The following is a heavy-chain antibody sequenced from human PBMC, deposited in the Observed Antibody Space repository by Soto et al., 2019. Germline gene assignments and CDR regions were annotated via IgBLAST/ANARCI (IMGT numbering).Heavy chain of an antibody. Sequence: QVQLVQSGAEVKKPGASEKVYCKASGYTFTSYAMHWVRQAPGQRLEWMGWINAGNGNTKYSQKFQGRVTITRDTAASTAYMELSSLRSEDTAVDYCARGVPYSNYYYYYGMGVCGRGTTVTVSS. D-gene: IGHD2-15*01. CDR3: ARGVPYSNYYYYYGMGV. CDR2: INAGNGNT. CDR1: GYTFTSYA. V-gene: IGHV1-3*01. J-gene: IGHJ6*02.